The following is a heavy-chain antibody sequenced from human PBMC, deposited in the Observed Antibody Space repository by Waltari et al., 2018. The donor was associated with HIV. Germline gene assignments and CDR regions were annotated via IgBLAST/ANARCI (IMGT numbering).Heavy chain of an antibody. CDR3: ARAEPIARTSCSGGSCYGMDV. V-gene: IGHV4-34*01. J-gene: IGHJ6*02. D-gene: IGHD2-15*01. Sequence: QVQLQQWGAGLLKPSETLSLTCAVYGGSFSGYYWSWIRQPPGKGLEWIGEINHSGSTNYNPSLKSRVTISVDTSKNQFSLKLSSVTAADTAVYYCARAEPIARTSCSGGSCYGMDVWGQGTTVTVSS. CDR1: GGSFSGYY. CDR2: INHSGST.